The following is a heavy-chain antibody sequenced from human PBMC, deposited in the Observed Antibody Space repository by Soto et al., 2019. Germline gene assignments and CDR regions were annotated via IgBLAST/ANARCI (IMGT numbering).Heavy chain of an antibody. V-gene: IGHV3-30*19. D-gene: IGHD3-16*01. CDR2: TSYDGSDK. CDR1: GFTFRSYV. Sequence: QVQLVESGGGVVQPGTSLRVSCVGSGFTFRSYVIHWVRQAPGKGLEWVALTSYDGSDKYYGDSVRGRFTISRDNSRNTVELQRDSMRLEDTALYYCARWGTRGGLDVWGQGTLVSVSS. J-gene: IGHJ1*01. CDR3: ARWGTRGGLDV.